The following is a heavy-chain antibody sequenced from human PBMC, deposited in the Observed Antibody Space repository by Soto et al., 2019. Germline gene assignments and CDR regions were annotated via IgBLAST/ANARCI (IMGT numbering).Heavy chain of an antibody. D-gene: IGHD6-25*01. CDR3: AREGGSDSLAPKNTWFDT. V-gene: IGHV1-2*02. J-gene: IGHJ5*02. CDR2: INANNGGA. Sequence: ASVKVSCKPSGYTFTDYHIHWVRQAPGQGREFMGWINANNGGAGSAQQFQGRVTGTRDTSISTVYMELSNLRSDDTDVYYCAREGGSDSLAPKNTWFDTWGQGTRVTVSS. CDR1: GYTFTDYH.